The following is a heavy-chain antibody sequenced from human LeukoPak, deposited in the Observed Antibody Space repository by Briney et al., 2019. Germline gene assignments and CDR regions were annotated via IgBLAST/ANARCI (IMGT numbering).Heavy chain of an antibody. Sequence: GGSLRLSCAASGFTFSNYTMNWVRQAPGKGLEWVSSSSNSGSYIYYADSVKGRFTISRDNAKNSLYLQMNSLRAEDTAVYYCARIPPEFDPWGQGTLVTVSS. CDR2: SSNSGSYI. CDR1: GFTFSNYT. CDR3: ARIPPEFDP. V-gene: IGHV3-21*04. D-gene: IGHD2-2*02. J-gene: IGHJ5*02.